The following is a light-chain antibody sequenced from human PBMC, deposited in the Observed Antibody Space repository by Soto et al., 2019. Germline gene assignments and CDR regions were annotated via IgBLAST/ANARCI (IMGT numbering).Light chain of an antibody. V-gene: IGLV2-14*03. J-gene: IGLJ1*01. CDR1: SSDIGACDY. Sequence: QSALTQPASVSGSPGQSITISCTGTSSDIGACDYVSWYQHHPGKAPKLMIYGVTNRPSGVSYRFSGSKSANTASLTISGLQAEDEADYYCTSYATSGAYVFGTGTKLTVL. CDR2: GVT. CDR3: TSYATSGAYV.